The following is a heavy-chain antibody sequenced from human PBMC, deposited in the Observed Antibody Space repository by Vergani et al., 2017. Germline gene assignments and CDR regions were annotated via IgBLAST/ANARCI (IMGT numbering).Heavy chain of an antibody. J-gene: IGHJ6*02. CDR3: ARVNCSSTSCYYYYYYGMDV. V-gene: IGHV4-31*03. CDR1: GGSISSGSYY. D-gene: IGHD2-2*01. Sequence: QVQLQESGPGLVKPSQTLSLTCTVSGGSISSGSYYWSWIRQPPGKGLEWIGYIYYSGSTYYNPSLKSRVTISVDTSKNQFSLKLSSVTAADTAVYYCARVNCSSTSCYYYYYYGMDVWGQGTTVTVSS. CDR2: IYYSGST.